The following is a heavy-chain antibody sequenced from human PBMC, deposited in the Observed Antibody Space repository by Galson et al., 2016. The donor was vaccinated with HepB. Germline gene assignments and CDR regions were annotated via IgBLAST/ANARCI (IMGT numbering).Heavy chain of an antibody. D-gene: IGHD1-26*01. J-gene: IGHJ3*01. Sequence: QSGAEVKKPGESLKISCKASGGTLSSSAISWVRQAPGQGLEWMGMIIPMFGTANSTQKFQGRVTITADEPTTTVCMELSSLRSEDTAVYYCATVGQWEQGKSAFDVWGLGTMVAVSS. CDR3: ATVGQWEQGKSAFDV. CDR1: GGTLSSSA. CDR2: IIPMFGTA. V-gene: IGHV1-69*15.